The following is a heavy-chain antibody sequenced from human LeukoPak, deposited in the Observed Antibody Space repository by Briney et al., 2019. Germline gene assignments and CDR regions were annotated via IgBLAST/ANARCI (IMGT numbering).Heavy chain of an antibody. D-gene: IGHD6-19*01. V-gene: IGHV3-23*01. Sequence: PGGSLRLSCAASGFTFSSYAMSWVRQAPGKGLEWVSIVRTTDPTTYYADSVKGRFTISRDNSKSTVYLQMNSLRAEDTAVYYCAKARYTAGWYQFDYWGRGTLVTVSS. CDR3: AKARYTAGWYQFDY. J-gene: IGHJ4*02. CDR1: GFTFSSYA. CDR2: VRTTDPTT.